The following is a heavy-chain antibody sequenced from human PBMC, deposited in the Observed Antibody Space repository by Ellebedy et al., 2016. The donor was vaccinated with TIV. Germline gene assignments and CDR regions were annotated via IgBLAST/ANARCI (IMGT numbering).Heavy chain of an antibody. CDR2: ISYDSSDK. CDR1: GFTFSIFG. D-gene: IGHD5-12*01. CDR3: AKDLGTYSGYDPYYFDF. J-gene: IGHJ4*02. Sequence: GGSLRLXCAASGFTFSIFGMHWVRQAPGKGLEWVAVISYDSSDKYYAESVKGRFTISRDSSKNMLYLQMSSLRTEDTAVYYCAKDLGTYSGYDPYYFDFWGQGTQVTVSS. V-gene: IGHV3-30*18.